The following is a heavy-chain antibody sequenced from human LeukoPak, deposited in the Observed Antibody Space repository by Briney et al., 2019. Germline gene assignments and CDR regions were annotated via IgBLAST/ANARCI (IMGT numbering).Heavy chain of an antibody. D-gene: IGHD2-15*01. CDR2: INSDGSST. CDR3: AKDRDCGGSCYWYFDL. V-gene: IGHV3-74*01. CDR1: GFTFSSYW. J-gene: IGHJ2*01. Sequence: GGSLRLSCAASGFTFSSYWMHWVRQAPGKGLVWVSRINSDGSSTTYADSVKGRFTISRDNSKNTLYLQTNSLRAEDTAVYYCAKDRDCGGSCYWYFDLWGRGTLVTVSS.